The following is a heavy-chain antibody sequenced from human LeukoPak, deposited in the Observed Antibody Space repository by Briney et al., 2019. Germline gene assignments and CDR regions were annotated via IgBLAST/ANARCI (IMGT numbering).Heavy chain of an antibody. J-gene: IGHJ4*02. CDR2: ISAYNGNT. CDR1: GYTFTSYG. D-gene: IGHD6-13*01. V-gene: IGHV1-18*01. Sequence: ASVKVSCKASGYTFTSYGIGWVRQAPGQGLEWMGWISAYNGNTNYAQKLQGRVTMATDTSTSTAYMELRSLRSDDTAVYYCARGYRKQLGLYYFDYWGQGTLVTVSS. CDR3: ARGYRKQLGLYYFDY.